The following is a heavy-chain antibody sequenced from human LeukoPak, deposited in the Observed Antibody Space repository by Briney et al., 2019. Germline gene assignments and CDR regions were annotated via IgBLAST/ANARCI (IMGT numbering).Heavy chain of an antibody. CDR3: ARVTVGATTTNAFDI. D-gene: IGHD1-26*01. V-gene: IGHV4-30-4*08. CDR2: IYYSGST. CDR1: GGSISSGDYY. Sequence: SETLSLTCTVSGGSISSGDYYWSWIRQPPGTGLEWIGYIYYSGSTYYNPSLKSRVTISVDTSKNQFSLKLSSVTAADTAVYYCARVTVGATTTNAFDIWGQGTMVTVSS. J-gene: IGHJ3*02.